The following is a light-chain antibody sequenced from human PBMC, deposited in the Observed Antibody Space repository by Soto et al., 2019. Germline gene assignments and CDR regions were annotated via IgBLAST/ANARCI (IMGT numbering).Light chain of an antibody. Sequence: EIVMTQSPATLSVSPGERATLSCRASQSVSSNLAWYQQKPGQAPRLLIYGASTRATGIPARFSGSGSGTEFTLTIRSLASEDFAVYYCQQYNNWPFTFGPGTKVDIK. V-gene: IGKV3-15*01. CDR1: QSVSSN. CDR2: GAS. CDR3: QQYNNWPFT. J-gene: IGKJ3*01.